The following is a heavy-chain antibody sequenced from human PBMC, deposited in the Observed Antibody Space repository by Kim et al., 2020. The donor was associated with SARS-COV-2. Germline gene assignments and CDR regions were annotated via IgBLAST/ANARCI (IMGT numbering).Heavy chain of an antibody. D-gene: IGHD3-22*01. CDR2: IYYSGST. V-gene: IGHV4-31*03. CDR1: GGSISSGGYY. CDR3: ARVRTTMIVVVMYFDY. Sequence: SETLSLTRTVSGGSISSGGYYWSWIRQHPGKGLEWIGYIYYSGSTYYNPSLKSRVTISVDTSKNQFSLKLSSVTAADTAVYYCARVRTTMIVVVMYFDYWGQGTLVTVSS. J-gene: IGHJ4*02.